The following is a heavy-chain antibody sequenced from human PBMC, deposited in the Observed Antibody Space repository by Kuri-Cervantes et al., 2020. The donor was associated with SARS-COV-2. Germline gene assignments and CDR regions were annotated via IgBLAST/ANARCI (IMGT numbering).Heavy chain of an antibody. CDR1: GFTFSDYY. CDR3: ARDFYDFWSGYLDY. CDR2: ISSSGSTI. J-gene: IGHJ4*02. Sequence: SCAASGFTFSDYYMSWIRQAPGKGLEWVSYISSSGSTIYYADSVKGRFTISRDNAKNSLYLQMNSLRAEDTAVYYCARDFYDFWSGYLDYWGQGTLVTVSS. V-gene: IGHV3-11*04. D-gene: IGHD3-3*01.